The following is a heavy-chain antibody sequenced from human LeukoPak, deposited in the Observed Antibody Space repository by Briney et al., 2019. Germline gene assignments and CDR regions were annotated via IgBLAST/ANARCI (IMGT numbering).Heavy chain of an antibody. Sequence: SETLSLTCTVSGFSISSGYYWGWIRQPPGKGLEWIGNMYPTVSTYSGSTYYSPSLKSRLTISIDTSKNQFSLKLSSVTAADTGVYYCARGAAPVHYFEYWGQGILVTVSS. CDR1: GFSISSGYY. CDR3: ARGAAPVHYFEY. CDR2: MYPTVSTYSGST. D-gene: IGHD6-6*01. J-gene: IGHJ4*02. V-gene: IGHV4-38-2*02.